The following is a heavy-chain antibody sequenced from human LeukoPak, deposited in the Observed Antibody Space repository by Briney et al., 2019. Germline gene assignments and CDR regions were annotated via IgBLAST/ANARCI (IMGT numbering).Heavy chain of an antibody. D-gene: IGHD2-15*01. J-gene: IGHJ4*02. Sequence: GGSLRLSCAASGFTLSDYYMSWIRQAPGKGLEWVSYISSSSSYTNYADSVKGRFTISRDNAKNSLYLLMNSLRAEDTAVYYCARVAVVVAAPKPYFDYWGQGTLVTVSS. CDR2: ISSSSSYT. CDR1: GFTLSDYY. V-gene: IGHV3-11*06. CDR3: ARVAVVVAAPKPYFDY.